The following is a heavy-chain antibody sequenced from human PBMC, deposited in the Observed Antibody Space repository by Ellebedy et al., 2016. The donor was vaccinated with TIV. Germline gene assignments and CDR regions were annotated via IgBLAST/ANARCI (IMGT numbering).Heavy chain of an antibody. V-gene: IGHV3-9*01. J-gene: IGHJ4*02. CDR1: GFNFDDYA. D-gene: IGHD4-17*01. CDR2: ISWNSGSI. CDR3: ARGGIYDYGDYPDF. Sequence: PGGSLRLSCAASGFNFDDYAMFWVRQAPGKGLEWVSGISWNSGSIEYADSVTGRFTISRDNAKNSLYLQMNSLRDEDTAVYYCARGGIYDYGDYPDFWGQGTLVTVSS.